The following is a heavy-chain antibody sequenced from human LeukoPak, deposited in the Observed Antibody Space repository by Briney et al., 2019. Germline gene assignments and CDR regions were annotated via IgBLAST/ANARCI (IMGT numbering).Heavy chain of an antibody. V-gene: IGHV4-39*01. D-gene: IGHD1-26*01. CDR1: GDSVTNINYY. Sequence: PSETLSLTCTVSGDSVTNINYYWGWIRQPPGKGLEWIGSIYYSGYTYDNPSLKSRVAISVDTSKNQFSLKLTSVTAADTAVYYCARHEYSGSYYGLSWFDTWGQGTLVTVCS. J-gene: IGHJ5*02. CDR2: IYYSGYT. CDR3: ARHEYSGSYYGLSWFDT.